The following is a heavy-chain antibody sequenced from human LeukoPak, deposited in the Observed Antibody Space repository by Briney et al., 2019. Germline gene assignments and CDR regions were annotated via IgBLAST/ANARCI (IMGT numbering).Heavy chain of an antibody. D-gene: IGHD5-24*01. Sequence: GASVKVSCKASGGTFSSYAISWVRQAPGQGLEWMGGIIPIFGTANYAQKFQGRVTITTDESTSTAYMELSSLRSEDTAVYYCARDKMATITGDYWGQGTLVTVSS. CDR3: ARDKMATITGDY. J-gene: IGHJ4*02. CDR1: GGTFSSYA. V-gene: IGHV1-69*05. CDR2: IIPIFGTA.